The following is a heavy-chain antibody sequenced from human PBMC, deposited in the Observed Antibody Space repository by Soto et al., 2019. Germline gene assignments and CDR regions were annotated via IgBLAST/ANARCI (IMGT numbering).Heavy chain of an antibody. CDR1: GFAFSSYP. J-gene: IGHJ4*02. D-gene: IGHD1-7*01. CDR3: AKDRVGGTFYTPLAV. Sequence: QTGGSLRLSCAASGFAFSSYPLSWVRQAPEKGLEWVSGITYDGSFQYYADSVKGRFTISRDNSKNTLSLHLNTLKPEDTAVYHCAKDRVGGTFYTPLAVWGQGTLVTVAS. V-gene: IGHV3-30*18. CDR2: ITYDGSFQ.